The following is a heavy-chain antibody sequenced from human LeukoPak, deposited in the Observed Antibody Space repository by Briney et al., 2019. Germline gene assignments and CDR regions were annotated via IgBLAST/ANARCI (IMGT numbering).Heavy chain of an antibody. CDR3: ARSSRDAKSGTYSSYWYFDL. CDR2: IYYSGST. V-gene: IGHV4-39*07. D-gene: IGHD1-26*01. J-gene: IGHJ2*01. Sequence: PSETLSLTCTVSGGSIFINTYYWGWIRQPPGKGLEWIGSIYYSGSTYYNPSLKSRVAISEDASKNQFSLKLNSVTAEDTAVYYCARSSRDAKSGTYSSYWYFDLWGRGTLVTVSS. CDR1: GGSIFINTYY.